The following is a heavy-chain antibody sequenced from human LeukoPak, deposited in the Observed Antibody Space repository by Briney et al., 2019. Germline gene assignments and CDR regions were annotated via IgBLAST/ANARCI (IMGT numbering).Heavy chain of an antibody. CDR3: ARDGGVGDGYEAIDY. CDR2: ISYDGSNK. D-gene: IGHD5-24*01. J-gene: IGHJ4*02. Sequence: GRSLRLSCAASGFTFSSYAMHWVRQAPGKGLGWVAVISYDGSNKYYADSVKGRFTISRDNSKNTLYPQMNSLRAEDTAVYYCARDGGVGDGYEAIDYWGQGTLVTVSS. V-gene: IGHV3-30-3*01. CDR1: GFTFSSYA.